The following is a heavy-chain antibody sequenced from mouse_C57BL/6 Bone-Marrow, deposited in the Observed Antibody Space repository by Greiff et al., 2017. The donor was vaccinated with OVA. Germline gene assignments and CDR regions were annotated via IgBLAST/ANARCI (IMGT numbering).Heavy chain of an antibody. V-gene: IGHV1-55*01. D-gene: IGHD1-2*01. CDR1: GYTFTSYW. J-gene: IGHJ4*01. CDR3: ARANIYYAMDY. CDR2: IYPGSGST. Sequence: QVQLQQPGAELVKPGASVTMSCKASGYTFTSYWITWVKQRPGQGLEWIGDIYPGSGSTNYNEKFKSKATLTVDTSSSTAYMQLSSLTSEDSAVYYCARANIYYAMDYWGQGTSVTVSS.